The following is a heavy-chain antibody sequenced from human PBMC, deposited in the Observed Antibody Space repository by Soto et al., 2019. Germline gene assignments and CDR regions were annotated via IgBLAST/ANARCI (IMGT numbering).Heavy chain of an antibody. CDR1: GFPFTNYA. Sequence: QVQLVESGGGVVQPGRSLRLSCAASGFPFTNYAMHWVRRSPCKGLEWVAVMSYDGSQKYYTDSVKGRFTISRDNSKNTLYLQMNSLRAEDTAVYYCARDRDDILTGYLDYWGQGTLVTVSS. CDR2: MSYDGSQK. D-gene: IGHD3-9*01. J-gene: IGHJ4*02. V-gene: IGHV3-30-3*01. CDR3: ARDRDDILTGYLDY.